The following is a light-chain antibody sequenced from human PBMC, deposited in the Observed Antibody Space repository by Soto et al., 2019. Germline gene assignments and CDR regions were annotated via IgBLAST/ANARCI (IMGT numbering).Light chain of an antibody. V-gene: IGLV2-23*02. CDR2: EVN. CDR1: SSDIGGYDH. J-gene: IGLJ2*01. CDR3: CSYAGSNSLI. Sequence: QSALTQPPSASGSPGQSVTISCTGTSSDIGGYDHVSWYRQDPGKAPKVIIYEVNKRPSGISNRFSGSKSGNTASLTISGLQAEDEAEYDCCSYAGSNSLIFGGGTKLTVL.